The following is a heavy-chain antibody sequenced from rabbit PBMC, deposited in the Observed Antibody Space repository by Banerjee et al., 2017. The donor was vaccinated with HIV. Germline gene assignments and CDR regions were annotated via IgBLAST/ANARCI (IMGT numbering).Heavy chain of an antibody. Sequence: QEQLEESGGDLVKPEGSLTLTCTASGVDVSGYYYMCWVRQAPGKGLEWIACIYAGSSGLTGYASWAKGRFTISKTSSTTVTLQMTSLTAADTATYFCARGYYTYGYGGVYYGMDLWGQGTLVTVS. D-gene: IGHD6-1*01. CDR2: IYAGSSGLT. CDR3: ARGYYTYGYGGVYYGMDL. CDR1: GVDVSGYYY. J-gene: IGHJ6*01. V-gene: IGHV1S45*01.